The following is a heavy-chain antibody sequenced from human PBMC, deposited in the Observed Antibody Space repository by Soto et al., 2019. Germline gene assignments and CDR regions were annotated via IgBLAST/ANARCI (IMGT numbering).Heavy chain of an antibody. CDR1: GFTFSSYA. V-gene: IGHV3-23*01. J-gene: IGHJ5*02. D-gene: IGHD6-13*01. CDR3: AKGGIPPLDWFDA. CDR2: ISGSGGST. Sequence: GVSLRLSCAASGFTFSSYAMSWVRQAPGKGLEWVSAISGSGGSTYYADSVKGRFTISRDNSKNTLYLQMNSLRAEDTAVYYCAKGGIPPLDWFDAWGQGTLVTVSS.